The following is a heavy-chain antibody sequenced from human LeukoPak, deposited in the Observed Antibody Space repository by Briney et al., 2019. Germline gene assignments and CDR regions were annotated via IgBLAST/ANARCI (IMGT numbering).Heavy chain of an antibody. Sequence: SETLSLTCTVSGGSISSGGYYWSWIRQHPGKGLEWIGYIYYSGSTYYNPSLKSRVTISVDTSKNQFSLKLSSVTAADTAVYYCASSSIAAGYYYYYGMDVWGQGTTVTVSS. V-gene: IGHV4-31*03. CDR2: IYYSGST. CDR3: ASSSIAAGYYYYYGMDV. D-gene: IGHD6-6*01. J-gene: IGHJ6*02. CDR1: GGSISSGGYY.